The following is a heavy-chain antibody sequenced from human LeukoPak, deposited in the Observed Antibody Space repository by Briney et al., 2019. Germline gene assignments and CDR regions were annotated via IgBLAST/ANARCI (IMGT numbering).Heavy chain of an antibody. CDR2: IWYDGSSQ. J-gene: IGHJ5*02. V-gene: IGHV3-33*01. Sequence: GGSLRLSCAASGFTFSSYGMHWVRQAPGKGLEWVAVIWYDGSSQYYADSVKGRFTISRDNFRNTLFLQMNSPRVEDTAVYYCARESGGDQNWFDPWGQGTLVTVSS. CDR1: GFTFSSYG. CDR3: ARESGGDQNWFDP. D-gene: IGHD1-14*01.